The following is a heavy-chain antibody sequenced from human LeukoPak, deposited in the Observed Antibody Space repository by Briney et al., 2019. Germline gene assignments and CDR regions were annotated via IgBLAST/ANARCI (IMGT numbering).Heavy chain of an antibody. CDR1: GGSISSYY. Sequence: SETLSLTCTVSGGSISSYYWSWIRQPPGEGLEWIGYISYSGSTNYNPSLKSRVTISIDTSKDQFSLKLRSVTAADTAIYYCARQGYDILTGYIDAFDIWGQGTMVTVSS. V-gene: IGHV4-59*08. CDR2: ISYSGST. J-gene: IGHJ3*02. D-gene: IGHD3-9*01. CDR3: ARQGYDILTGYIDAFDI.